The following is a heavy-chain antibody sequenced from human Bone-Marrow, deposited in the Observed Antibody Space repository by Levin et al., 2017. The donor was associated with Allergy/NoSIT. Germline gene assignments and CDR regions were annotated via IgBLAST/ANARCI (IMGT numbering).Heavy chain of an antibody. Sequence: LSLTCAVSGFTVSNNYMSWVRQAPGAGLGWVSLIYSVGTTYYADSVKGRFTISRDNSRNTLYLQMNSLRAEDTAVYYCTGGPSGVRGWGQGTLVTVSS. CDR3: TGGPSGVRG. CDR2: IYSVGTT. D-gene: IGHD3-16*01. CDR1: GFTVSNNY. J-gene: IGHJ4*02. V-gene: IGHV3-53*01.